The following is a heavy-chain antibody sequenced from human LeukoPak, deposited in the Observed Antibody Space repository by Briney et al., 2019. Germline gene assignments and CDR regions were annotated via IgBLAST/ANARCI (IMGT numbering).Heavy chain of an antibody. CDR2: ISGDGGST. V-gene: IGHV3-43*02. CDR3: AKDPGGDYVWGSYRPPSYYFDY. CDR1: GFTFDDYA. J-gene: IGHJ4*02. Sequence: GGSLRLSCASSGFTFDDYAMHWVRQAPGKGLEWVSLISGDGGSTYYADSVKGRFTISRDNSKNSLYLQMNSLRTEDTALYYCAKDPGGDYVWGSYRPPSYYFDYWGQGTLVTVSS. D-gene: IGHD3-16*02.